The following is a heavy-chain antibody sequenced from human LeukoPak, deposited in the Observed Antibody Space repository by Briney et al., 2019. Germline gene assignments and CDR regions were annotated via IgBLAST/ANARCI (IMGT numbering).Heavy chain of an antibody. CDR1: GGSFSGYY. D-gene: IGHD7-27*01. Sequence: SETLSLTCAVYGGSFSGYYWSWIRQPPGKGLEWIGEINHSGNTNYNPSLKSRVTISVDTSKNQFSLKLSSVTAADTAVYYCATRLGRYFDYWGQGTLVTVSS. J-gene: IGHJ4*02. CDR3: ATRLGRYFDY. CDR2: INHSGNT. V-gene: IGHV4-34*01.